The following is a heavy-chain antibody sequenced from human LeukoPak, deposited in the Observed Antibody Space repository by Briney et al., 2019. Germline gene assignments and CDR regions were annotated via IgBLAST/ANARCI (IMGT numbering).Heavy chain of an antibody. CDR2: IIPIFGTA. Sequence: SVKVSCKASGGTFSSYAISWVRQAPGQGLEWMGGIIPIFGTANYAQKFQGGVTITADESTCTAYMELSSLRSEDTAVYYCARLDLEDFVWLENWCDPWGQGTLVTVSS. V-gene: IGHV1-69*13. D-gene: IGHD3-9*01. CDR3: ARLDLEDFVWLENWCDP. J-gene: IGHJ5*02. CDR1: GGTFSSYA.